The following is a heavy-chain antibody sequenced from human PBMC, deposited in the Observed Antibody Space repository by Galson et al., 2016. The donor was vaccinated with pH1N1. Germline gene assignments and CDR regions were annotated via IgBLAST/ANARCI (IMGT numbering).Heavy chain of an antibody. CDR1: GDSVSSSSDT. V-gene: IGHV6-1*01. J-gene: IGHJ4*02. Sequence: CAISGDSVSSSSDTWNWIRQSPRRGLEWLGRIYHRSKWYYEYAPSLQGRLRISPDTSSNQMSLHLNSVTLDDAAVSYCSREVWLRRGYYIDQWGQGSLVPVSS. D-gene: IGHD3-3*01. CDR3: SREVWLRRGYYIDQ. CDR2: IYHRSKWYY.